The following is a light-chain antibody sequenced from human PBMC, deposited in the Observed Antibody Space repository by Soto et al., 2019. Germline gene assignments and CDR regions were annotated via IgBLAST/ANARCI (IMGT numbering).Light chain of an antibody. V-gene: IGLV1-40*01. Sequence: QLVLTQPPSVSGAPGQRVTISCTGSSSNVGAGYDVHWYQQLPGTAPKLLIYSNSNRPSGVPDRFSGSKSGTSASLAITGLQAEDEGGYYCQSYDSSLSVVFGTGTQLTVL. CDR1: SSNVGAGYD. CDR2: SNS. J-gene: IGLJ7*01. CDR3: QSYDSSLSVV.